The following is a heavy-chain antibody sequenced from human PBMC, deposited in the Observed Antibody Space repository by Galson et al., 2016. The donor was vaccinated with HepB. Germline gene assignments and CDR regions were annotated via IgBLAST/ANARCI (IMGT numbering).Heavy chain of an antibody. V-gene: IGHV3-30*03. CDR3: ARDLTVVQGIPCGCWFDP. Sequence: SLRLSCAASGFAFHRYGMHWVRQAPGKGLEWVSVTSNDGDEKYYVDSVKGRFTISRDNSKNTLYLHMNGLTTEDTAVYYCARDLTVVQGIPCGCWFDPRGQGTPATVSS. CDR1: GFAFHRYG. CDR2: TSNDGDEK. D-gene: IGHD3-10*01. J-gene: IGHJ5*02.